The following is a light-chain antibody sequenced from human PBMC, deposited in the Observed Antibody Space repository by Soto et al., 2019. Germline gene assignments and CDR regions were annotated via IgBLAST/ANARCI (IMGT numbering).Light chain of an antibody. J-gene: IGKJ1*01. V-gene: IGKV1-5*01. CDR1: QSITTW. Sequence: DIQMTQSPSTVSAYVGDSVTITCRASQSITTWLAWYQQRPGKAPKLLIYDVSSLQSGVPSRFSGSRSGTEFTLTISSLQPEDFASYYCLQDYGDSWTFGQGTKVDI. CDR3: LQDYGDSWT. CDR2: DVS.